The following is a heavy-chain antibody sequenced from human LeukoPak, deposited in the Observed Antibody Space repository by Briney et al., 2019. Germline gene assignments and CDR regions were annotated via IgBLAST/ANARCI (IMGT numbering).Heavy chain of an antibody. Sequence: GSLRLSCAASGFTFSSCSMNWVRQAPGKGLEWVSSISSSSSYIYYADSVKGRFTISRDNAKNSLYLQMNSLRAEDTAVYYCARALAGPIDAFDIWGQGTMVTVSS. V-gene: IGHV3-21*01. CDR2: ISSSSSYI. J-gene: IGHJ3*02. D-gene: IGHD6-19*01. CDR1: GFTFSSCS. CDR3: ARALAGPIDAFDI.